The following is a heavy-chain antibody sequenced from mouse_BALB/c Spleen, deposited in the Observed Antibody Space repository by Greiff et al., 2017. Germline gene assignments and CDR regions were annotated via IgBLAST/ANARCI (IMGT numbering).Heavy chain of an antibody. CDR2: ISNGGGST. D-gene: IGHD1-1*01. CDR3: ARRYYYGSSYYAMDY. CDR1: GFTFSSYT. Sequence: EVKLMESGGGLVQPGGSLKLSCAASGFTFSSYTMSWVRQTPEKRLEWVAYISNGGGSTYYPDTVKGRFTISRDNAKNTLYLQMSSLKSEDTAMYYCARRYYYGSSYYAMDYWGQGTSVTVSS. V-gene: IGHV5-12-2*01. J-gene: IGHJ4*01.